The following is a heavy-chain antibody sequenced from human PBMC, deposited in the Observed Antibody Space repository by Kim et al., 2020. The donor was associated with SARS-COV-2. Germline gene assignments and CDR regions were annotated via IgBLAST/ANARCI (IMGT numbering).Heavy chain of an antibody. CDR1: GFTFSSYS. CDR2: ISSSSTI. CDR3: ARDMLGSGSYYYYYYGMDV. D-gene: IGHD3-10*01. Sequence: GGSLRLSCAASGFTFSSYSMNWVRQAPGKGLEWVSYISSSSTIYYADSVKGRFTISRDNAKNSLYLQMNSLRDEDTAVYYCARDMLGSGSYYYYYYGMDVWGQGTTVTVSS. V-gene: IGHV3-48*02. J-gene: IGHJ6*02.